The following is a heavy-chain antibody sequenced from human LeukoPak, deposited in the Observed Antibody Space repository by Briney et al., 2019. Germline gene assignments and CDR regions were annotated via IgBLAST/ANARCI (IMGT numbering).Heavy chain of an antibody. CDR3: ASRGNDFWSGTDY. CDR2: IYHSGST. V-gene: IGHV4-30-2*01. D-gene: IGHD3-3*01. Sequence: PSQTLSLTCTVSGGSISSGGYYWSWIRQPPGKGLEWIGYIYHSGSTYYNPSLKSRVTISVDRSKNQFSLKLSSVTAADTAVYYCASRGNDFWSGTDYWGQGTLVTVSS. J-gene: IGHJ4*02. CDR1: GGSISSGGYY.